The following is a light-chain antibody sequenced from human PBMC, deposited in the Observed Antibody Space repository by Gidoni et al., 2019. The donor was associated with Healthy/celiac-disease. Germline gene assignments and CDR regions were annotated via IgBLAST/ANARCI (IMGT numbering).Light chain of an antibody. V-gene: IGKV1-39*01. Sequence: DIQMTQSPSSLSASVGDRVTITCRASQSISSYLNWYQQKPGKAPKLLIYAASSLQSGVPSRFSGSGSGPDFTLTISSLQPEDFATYYCQQSYRTPITFGQGTRLEIK. J-gene: IGKJ5*01. CDR3: QQSYRTPIT. CDR2: AAS. CDR1: QSISSY.